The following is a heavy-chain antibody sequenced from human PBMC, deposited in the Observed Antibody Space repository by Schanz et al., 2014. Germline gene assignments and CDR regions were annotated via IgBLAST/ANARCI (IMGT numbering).Heavy chain of an antibody. J-gene: IGHJ3*02. CDR3: AKGRFGELSAFDI. CDR1: GFTFRGYA. D-gene: IGHD3-10*01. V-gene: IGHV3-23*04. Sequence: EVQLVQSGGGLVQPGGSLRLSCAASGFTFRGYAMSWVRQAPGRGLEWVSIISGSGGSTYYADSVKGRFTISRDNSKNTLYLQMNSLRAEDTAVYYCAKGRFGELSAFDIWGQGTMVTVSS. CDR2: ISGSGGST.